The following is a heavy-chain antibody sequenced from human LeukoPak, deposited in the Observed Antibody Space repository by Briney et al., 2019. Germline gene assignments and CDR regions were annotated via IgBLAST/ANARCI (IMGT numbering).Heavy chain of an antibody. J-gene: IGHJ6*03. Sequence: SETLSLTCTVFGGSISSYYWSWIRQPPGKGLEWFGYIYNSGNTNYNPSLKSRVTISIDTSKNQFSLRLSSVTAADTAVYYCARAKGTPVYYYYMDVWGKGTTVTVSS. CDR3: ARAKGTPVYYYYMDV. CDR2: IYNSGNT. D-gene: IGHD1/OR15-1a*01. V-gene: IGHV4-59*01. CDR1: GGSISSYY.